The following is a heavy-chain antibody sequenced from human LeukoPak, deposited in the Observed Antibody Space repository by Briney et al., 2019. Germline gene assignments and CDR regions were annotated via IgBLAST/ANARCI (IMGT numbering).Heavy chain of an antibody. D-gene: IGHD6-19*01. CDR1: GFTFRGSA. CDR2: IRSKANSYAT. J-gene: IGHJ4*02. V-gene: IGHV3-73*01. CDR3: ASEGWYFFY. Sequence: GGSLRLSCAASGFTFRGSAMHWVRQASGKGLEWVGRIRSKANSYATAYAASVKGRFTISKDDSKNTAYLQMNSLKIEDTAVYYCASEGWYFFYWGQGTLVTVSS.